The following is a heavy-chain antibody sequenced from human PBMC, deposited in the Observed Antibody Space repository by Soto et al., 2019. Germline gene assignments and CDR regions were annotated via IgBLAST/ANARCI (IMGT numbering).Heavy chain of an antibody. Sequence: EVQVLESGGGLVQPGGSLRLSCEGSGFTVSSHPMTWIRQAPGKGPEWVSTITADGGKYYADSVKGRFAMSRDTSESTLFLQMNSGGAEDTAAYFCATHVSCSGGSCQYDAFAIRGQGTIVTVSS. D-gene: IGHD2-15*01. J-gene: IGHJ3*02. CDR2: ITADGGK. CDR1: GFTVSSHP. V-gene: IGHV3-23*01. CDR3: ATHVSCSGGSCQYDAFAI.